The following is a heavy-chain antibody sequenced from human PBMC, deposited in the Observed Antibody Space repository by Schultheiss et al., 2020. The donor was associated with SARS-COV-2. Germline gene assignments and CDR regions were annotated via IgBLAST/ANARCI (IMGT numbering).Heavy chain of an antibody. V-gene: IGHV3-23*01. CDR3: AKVSWFNGARLGDC. J-gene: IGHJ4*02. Sequence: GESLKISCAASGFTFSSYGMHWVRQAPGKGLEWVSGITGYGGSTYYADSVKGRFTISRDTSKNTLYLQMNSLTAEDTAVYYCAKVSWFNGARLGDCWGQGTLVTVSS. CDR1: GFTFSSYG. D-gene: IGHD2-8*01. CDR2: ITGYGGST.